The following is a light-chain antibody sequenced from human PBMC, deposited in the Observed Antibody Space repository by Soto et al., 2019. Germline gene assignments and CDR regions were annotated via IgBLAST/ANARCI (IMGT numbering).Light chain of an antibody. CDR3: SSYTTRSTLV. CDR2: EVT. J-gene: IGLJ2*01. Sequence: QSALTQPASVFGSPGQSITISCTGTSSDVGGYNFVSWYQQLPGKAPKLMIYEVTSRPSGVSNRFSGSKSGNTASLTISGLQPEDEADYYCSSYTTRSTLVFGGGTKLTVL. V-gene: IGLV2-14*03. CDR1: SSDVGGYNF.